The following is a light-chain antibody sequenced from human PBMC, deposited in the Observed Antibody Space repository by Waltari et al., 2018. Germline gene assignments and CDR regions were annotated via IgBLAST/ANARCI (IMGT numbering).Light chain of an antibody. CDR2: DIT. CDR3: QQGNTYPYS. CDR1: QAITNY. J-gene: IGKJ2*03. Sequence: DTEMSQSPSTLSTSVGARLTITCRASQAITNYLHWYQQKPGKAPKLLISDITTLAKGVPSRFSGSGSGTEFTLTISSLQPEDFATYYCQQGNTYPYSFGQGTNVEI. V-gene: IGKV1-17*01.